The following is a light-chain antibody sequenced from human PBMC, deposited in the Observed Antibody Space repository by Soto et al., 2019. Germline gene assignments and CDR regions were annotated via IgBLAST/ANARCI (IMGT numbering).Light chain of an antibody. Sequence: EIVLTQSPGTLSLSPGERATLSCRASQSVSSSYLAWYQQKPGQAPRLLIYDASSWATGIPDRFSGSGSGTDFSLTISRLEPEDFAAYYCQQYGSSPRTFGQGTKVEIK. CDR2: DAS. V-gene: IGKV3-20*01. J-gene: IGKJ1*01. CDR3: QQYGSSPRT. CDR1: QSVSSSY.